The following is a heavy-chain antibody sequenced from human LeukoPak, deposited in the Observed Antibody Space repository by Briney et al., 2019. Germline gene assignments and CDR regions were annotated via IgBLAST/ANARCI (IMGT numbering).Heavy chain of an antibody. CDR2: ISAYNGNT. CDR1: GYTFSDYY. Sequence: GASVKVSCKAFGYTFSDYYMHWVRQAPGQGLEWMGWISAYNGNTNYAQKLQGRVTMTTDTSTSTAYMELRSLRSDDTAVYYCARGLWTGDGNYFDYWGQGTLVTVSS. CDR3: ARGLWTGDGNYFDY. J-gene: IGHJ4*02. V-gene: IGHV1-18*04. D-gene: IGHD3/OR15-3a*01.